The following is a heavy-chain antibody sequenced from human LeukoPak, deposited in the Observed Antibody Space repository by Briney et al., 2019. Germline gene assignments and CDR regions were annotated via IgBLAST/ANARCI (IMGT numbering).Heavy chain of an antibody. CDR3: ARSTRGYSYGFDFDY. J-gene: IGHJ4*02. V-gene: IGHV4-34*01. Sequence: SETLSLTCAVYGGSFSGYYWSWIRQPPGKGLEWIGEINHSGSTNYNPSLKSRVTISVDTSKNQFSLKLSSVTAADTAVYYCARSTRGYSYGFDFDYWGQGTLVTVSS. D-gene: IGHD5-18*01. CDR2: INHSGST. CDR1: GGSFSGYY.